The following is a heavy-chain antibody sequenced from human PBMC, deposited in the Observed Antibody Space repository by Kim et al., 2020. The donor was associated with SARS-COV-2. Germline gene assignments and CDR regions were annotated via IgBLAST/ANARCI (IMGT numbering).Heavy chain of an antibody. D-gene: IGHD3-10*01. CDR2: ISWNSGTI. CDR1: GFTFDDYA. J-gene: IGHJ6*01. V-gene: IGHV3-9*01. Sequence: GGSLRLSCAASGFTFDDYAMHWVRQAPGKGLEWVSGISWNSGTIGHADYVKGRLTISRDNAKNSLYLQMNSLRTADTALYYCAKSKITMFQGVLYGMDG. CDR3: AKSKITMFQGVLYGMDG.